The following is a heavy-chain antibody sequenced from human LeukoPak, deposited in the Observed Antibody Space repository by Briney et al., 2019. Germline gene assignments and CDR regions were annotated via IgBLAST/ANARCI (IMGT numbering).Heavy chain of an antibody. CDR1: GGSISSSSYY. Sequence: SETLSLTCTVSGGSISSSSYYWGWIRQPPGKGLEWIGSIYHSGSTYYNPSLKSRVTISVDTSKNQFSLKLSSVTAADTAVYYCARVRVVITPEVFDYWGQGTLVTVSS. V-gene: IGHV4-39*01. CDR3: ARVRVVITPEVFDY. D-gene: IGHD3-22*01. CDR2: IYHSGST. J-gene: IGHJ4*02.